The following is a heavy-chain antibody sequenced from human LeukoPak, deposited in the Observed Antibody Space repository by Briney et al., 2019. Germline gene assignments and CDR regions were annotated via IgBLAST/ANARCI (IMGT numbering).Heavy chain of an antibody. Sequence: GTANYAQKFQGRVTITADESTSTAYMELSSLRSEDTAVYYCARGLRKSGNYYYYYYMDVWGKGTTVTVSS. J-gene: IGHJ6*03. V-gene: IGHV1-69*01. D-gene: IGHD3-16*01. CDR2: GTA. CDR3: ARGLRKSGNYYYYYYMDV.